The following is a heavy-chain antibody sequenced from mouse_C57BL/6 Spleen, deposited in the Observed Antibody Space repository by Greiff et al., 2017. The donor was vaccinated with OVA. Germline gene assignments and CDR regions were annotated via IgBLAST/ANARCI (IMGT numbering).Heavy chain of an antibody. V-gene: IGHV3-6*01. D-gene: IGHD4-1*01. CDR1: GYSITSGYY. Sequence: EVKLQESGPGLVKPSQSLSLTCSASGYSITSGYYWYLIRQFPGNKLEFMGYIRYDGSTNYNPYFKNQISITRDTSKNPFFLKLKSVTTEDTATYYCARNWDFPFDYWGQGTTLTVSS. CDR2: IRYDGST. J-gene: IGHJ2*01. CDR3: ARNWDFPFDY.